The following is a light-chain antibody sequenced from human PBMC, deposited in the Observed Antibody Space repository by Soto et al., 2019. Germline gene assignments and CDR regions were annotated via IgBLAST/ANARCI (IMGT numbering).Light chain of an antibody. CDR3: QQYNSWPPIT. V-gene: IGKV3-15*01. J-gene: IGKJ5*01. CDR1: ESVSSN. CDR2: GVS. Sequence: EVVMTQSPATLSVSPGERATLSCRASESVSSNLAWYQQRPGQAPRLVIYGVSTRATGIPARFSGGGSGTEFTLTISSLQSEDFAVYYCQQYNSWPPITFGQGTRLEIK.